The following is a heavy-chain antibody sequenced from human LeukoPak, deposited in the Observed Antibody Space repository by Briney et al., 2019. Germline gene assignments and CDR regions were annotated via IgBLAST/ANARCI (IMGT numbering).Heavy chain of an antibody. V-gene: IGHV1-8*01. Sequence: GASVKVSCKASGYTFTSYDINWVRQATGQGLEWMGWMNPNSGNTGYAQKFQGRVTMTRNTSISTAYMELSSLRSEDTAVYYCAWPRHYYYGMDVWGQGTTVTVSS. CDR1: GYTFTSYD. J-gene: IGHJ6*02. CDR3: AWPRHYYYGMDV. CDR2: MNPNSGNT.